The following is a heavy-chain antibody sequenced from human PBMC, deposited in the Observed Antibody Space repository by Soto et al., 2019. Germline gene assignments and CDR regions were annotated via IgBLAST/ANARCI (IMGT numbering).Heavy chain of an antibody. J-gene: IGHJ4*02. CDR3: AKSYSSNWYDYFDS. V-gene: IGHV3-23*01. CDR1: QFTFSTFA. Sequence: PGGSLRLSCAASQFTFSTFAMSWVRQAPGKGLEWVSAISGSDGRTYYAESVKGRFTISRDTSKKTLYLQMNSLRAEDTALYYCAKSYSSNWYDYFDSWGQGTLVTLSS. CDR2: ISGSDGRT. D-gene: IGHD6-13*01.